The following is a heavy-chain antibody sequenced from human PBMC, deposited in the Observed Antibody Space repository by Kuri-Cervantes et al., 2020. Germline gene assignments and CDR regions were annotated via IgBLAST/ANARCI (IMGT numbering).Heavy chain of an antibody. CDR1: GFTFGNYA. CDR3: ARSGAATKSVTRDYFDY. CDR2: IYSGGST. Sequence: GESLKISCAASGFTFGNYAMSWVRQAPGKGLEWVSVIYSGGSTYYADSVKGRFTISRDNSKNTLYLQMNSLRAEDTAVYYCARSGAATKSVTRDYFDYWGQGTLVTVSS. D-gene: IGHD6-13*01. V-gene: IGHV3-53*01. J-gene: IGHJ4*02.